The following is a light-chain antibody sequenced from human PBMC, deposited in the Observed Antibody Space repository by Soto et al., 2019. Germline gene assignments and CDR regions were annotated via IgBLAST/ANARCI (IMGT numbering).Light chain of an antibody. J-gene: IGKJ2*01. Sequence: EIVLTQSPGTLSLSPGERATLSCRASQTVGSSYLAWYQQKPGQPPRLLIYATSSSATGIPDRFSGSGSGTDFTVTTSSLEPEDFAVYSCPQYHISLYTSGQGTKLEIK. V-gene: IGKV3-20*01. CDR3: PQYHISLYT. CDR1: QTVGSSY. CDR2: ATS.